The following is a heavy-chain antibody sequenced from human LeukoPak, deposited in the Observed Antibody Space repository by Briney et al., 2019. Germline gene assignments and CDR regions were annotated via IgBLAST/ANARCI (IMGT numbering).Heavy chain of an antibody. V-gene: IGHV3-30*03. D-gene: IGHD6-19*01. J-gene: IGHJ4*02. Sequence: GGSLRLSCAASGFTFSSYAMHGGRQAPDKGREWGAVVSYDGSNKYYADSVKGRFTISRDNAKNSLYLQMNSLRAEDTAVYYCASSYSSVWYFAYWGQGTLVTVSS. CDR2: VSYDGSNK. CDR3: ASSYSSVWYFAY. CDR1: GFTFSSYA.